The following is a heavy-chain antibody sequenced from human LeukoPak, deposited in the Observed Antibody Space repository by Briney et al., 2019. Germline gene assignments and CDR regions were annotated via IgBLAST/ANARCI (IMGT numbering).Heavy chain of an antibody. J-gene: IGHJ6*03. CDR1: GYTFTGYY. D-gene: IGHD1-1*01. Sequence: ASVKVSCKASGYTFTGYYMHWVRQAPGQGLEWMGWINPNSGGTNYAQKFQGRVTMTRDTSISTAYMELRSLRSDDTAVYYCARQTKTGTTSWLDYYYYYMDVWGKGTTVTVSS. CDR3: ARQTKTGTTSWLDYYYYYMDV. V-gene: IGHV1-2*02. CDR2: INPNSGGT.